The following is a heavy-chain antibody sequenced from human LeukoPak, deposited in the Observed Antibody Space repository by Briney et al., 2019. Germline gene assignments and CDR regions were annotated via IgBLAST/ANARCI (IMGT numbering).Heavy chain of an antibody. D-gene: IGHD3-22*01. V-gene: IGHV4-59*08. CDR3: ARSDSSGYYYGWYFDL. CDR1: GGSISSYY. CDR2: IYYSGST. Sequence: SETLSLTCTVSGGSISSYYWSWIRQPPGKGLEWIGYIYYSGSTNYNPSLKSRVTISVDTSKNQFSLKLSSVTAADTAVYYCARSDSSGYYYGWYFDLWGRGTLVTVSS. J-gene: IGHJ2*01.